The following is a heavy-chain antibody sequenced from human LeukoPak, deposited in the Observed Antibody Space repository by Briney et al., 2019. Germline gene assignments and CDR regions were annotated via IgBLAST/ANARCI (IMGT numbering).Heavy chain of an antibody. D-gene: IGHD5-18*01. J-gene: IGHJ4*02. CDR2: IKQDGSEK. V-gene: IGHV3-7*01. Sequence: GGSLRLSCEASGFTFSGYWMHWVRQAPGKGLEWVANIKQDGSEKYYVDSVKGRFTISRDNAKNSLYLQMNSLRAEDTAVYYCARDPQLWLPTDYFDYWGQGTLVTVSS. CDR1: GFTFSGYW. CDR3: ARDPQLWLPTDYFDY.